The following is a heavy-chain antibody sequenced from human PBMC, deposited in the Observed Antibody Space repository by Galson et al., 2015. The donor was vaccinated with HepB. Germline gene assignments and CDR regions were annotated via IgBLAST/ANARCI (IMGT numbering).Heavy chain of an antibody. J-gene: IGHJ4*02. CDR1: GFTFSTYA. CDR3: SKGGNWDSRCLDY. D-gene: IGHD7-27*01. V-gene: IGHV3-23*01. CDR2: ISGDTAKI. Sequence: SLRLSCAASGFTFSTYAMNWVRQAPGKGLEWVSVISGDTAKIFHADSVKGRFTISRDNSMNTVYLQMDSRRAEYTAVYYCSKGGNWDSRCLDYSGKGSLGTSSS.